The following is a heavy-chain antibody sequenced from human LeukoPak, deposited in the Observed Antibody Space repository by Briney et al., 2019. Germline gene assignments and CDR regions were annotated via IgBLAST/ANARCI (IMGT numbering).Heavy chain of an antibody. V-gene: IGHV3-7*01. CDR1: GFTFSSYW. CDR3: ASGRGYSGYDHFDY. Sequence: GGSLRLSCAASGFTFSSYWMSWVRQAPGKGLEWVANIKQDGSEKYYVDSVKGRFTISRDNAKNSLYLQMNSLRAEDTAVYYCASGRGYSGYDHFDYWGQGTLVTVSS. CDR2: IKQDGSEK. D-gene: IGHD5-12*01. J-gene: IGHJ4*02.